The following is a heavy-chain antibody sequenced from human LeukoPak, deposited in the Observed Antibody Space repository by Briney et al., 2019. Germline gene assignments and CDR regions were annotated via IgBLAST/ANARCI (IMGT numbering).Heavy chain of an antibody. CDR1: GFIFTNYG. CDR2: ITTGDNT. Sequence: GGSLRLSCAASGFIFTNYGMSWVRQAPGQGLEWVSSITTGDNTYYADSVKGRFTISRDNSKNTLYLQMNSLRAEDTAVYYCAKSGLNRFDYWGQGTLVTVSS. CDR3: AKSGLNRFDY. V-gene: IGHV3-23*01. D-gene: IGHD2-15*01. J-gene: IGHJ4*02.